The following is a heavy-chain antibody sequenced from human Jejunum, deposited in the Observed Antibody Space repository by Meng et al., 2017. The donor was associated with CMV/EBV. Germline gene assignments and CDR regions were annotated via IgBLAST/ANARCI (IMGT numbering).Heavy chain of an antibody. CDR2: ISGSGDNI. D-gene: IGHD1-1*01. CDR1: GFTFSNFY. J-gene: IGHJ2*01. CDR3: AFRATQVLFDV. Sequence: QLGGAGWGLVKPRGSRRLSCAASGFTFSNFYITWVRQAPGKGLGWISSISGSGDNIYYADSVRGRFTISRDNAKNSLYLQMNSLRAEDTAVYYCAFRATQVLFDVWGRGTLVTVSS. V-gene: IGHV3-21*01.